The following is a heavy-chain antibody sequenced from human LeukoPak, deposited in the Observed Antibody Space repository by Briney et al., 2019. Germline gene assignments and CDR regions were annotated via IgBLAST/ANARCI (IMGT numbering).Heavy chain of an antibody. CDR3: GRAADS. CDR1: GGSFSGYY. Sequence: SETLFLTCAVYGGSFSGYYWSWIRQPPGKGLEWIGSHYHNGDTYYNPSLKSRVTISVDTSKSQFSLRLTSVTAADTAVYFCGRAADSWGQGILVTVSS. CDR2: HYHNGDT. V-gene: IGHV4-34*01. J-gene: IGHJ4*02.